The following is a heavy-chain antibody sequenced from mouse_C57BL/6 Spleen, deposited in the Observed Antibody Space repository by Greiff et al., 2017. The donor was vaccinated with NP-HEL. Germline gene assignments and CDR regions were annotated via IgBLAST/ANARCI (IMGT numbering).Heavy chain of an antibody. V-gene: IGHV5-6*01. CDR3: ARGDFDV. J-gene: IGHJ1*03. CDR1: GFTFSSYG. CDR2: ISSGGSYT. Sequence: EVQGVESGGDLVKPGGSLKLSCAASGFTFSSYGMSWVRQTPDKRLEWVATISSGGSYTYYPDSVKGRFTISRDNAKNTLYLQMSSLKSEDTAMYYCARGDFDVWGTGTTVTVSS.